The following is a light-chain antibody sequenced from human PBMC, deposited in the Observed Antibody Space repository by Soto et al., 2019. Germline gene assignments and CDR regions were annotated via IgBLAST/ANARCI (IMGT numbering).Light chain of an antibody. Sequence: EIVLTQSPGTLSLSPGERATLSCRASQTVISSYLAWYQQKPGQAPRLLIFGASSRATGIPDRFSGSGSGTDFTLTISGLEPDDLALYYCLQYGGSPRTFGQGTKLEIK. CDR1: QTVISSY. CDR3: LQYGGSPRT. V-gene: IGKV3-20*01. J-gene: IGKJ2*01. CDR2: GAS.